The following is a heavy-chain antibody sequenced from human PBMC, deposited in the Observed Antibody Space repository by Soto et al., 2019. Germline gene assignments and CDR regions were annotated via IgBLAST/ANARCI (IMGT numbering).Heavy chain of an antibody. CDR1: GGSFSGYY. Sequence: QVQLQQWGAGLLKPSETLSLTCAVYGGSFSGYYWSWIRQPPGKGLEWIGEINHSGSTNYNPSLKSRVTISVDTSKNQFSLKLSSVTAADTAVYYCARDGGYPLFDYWGQGTLVTVSS. CDR2: INHSGST. CDR3: ARDGGYPLFDY. J-gene: IGHJ4*02. V-gene: IGHV4-34*01. D-gene: IGHD4-17*01.